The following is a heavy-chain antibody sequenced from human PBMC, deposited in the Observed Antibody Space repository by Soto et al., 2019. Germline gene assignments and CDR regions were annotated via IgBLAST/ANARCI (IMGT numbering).Heavy chain of an antibody. J-gene: IGHJ4*02. Sequence: PGGPLRPSCAAPGLTLSAYAMHWVRKAPGRGLEWVAVISYEGRLTNYADSVKGRFTIYRDSSKKTLYLKMKSLRREETAVYYFAKGPRQISNGWIYLDNWGQGTRVTVSS. CDR3: AKGPRQISNGWIYLDN. CDR1: GLTLSAYA. D-gene: IGHD6-19*01. V-gene: IGHV3-30*04. CDR2: ISYEGRLT.